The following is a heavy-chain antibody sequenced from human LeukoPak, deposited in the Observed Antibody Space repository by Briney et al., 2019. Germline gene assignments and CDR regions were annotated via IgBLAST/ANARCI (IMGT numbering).Heavy chain of an antibody. J-gene: IGHJ6*02. CDR3: AGGLLEAQGWLQWLGTVYSMDV. D-gene: IGHD5-24*01. V-gene: IGHV3-11*01. CDR1: GFNFSDYY. Sequence: PGGSLRLSCVASGFNFSDYYMNWIRQSPGKGLEWISYMSSRIGIIYYADSMKGRFTISRDNARNSLYLQMNSLRVDDTAVYYCAGGLLEAQGWLQWLGTVYSMDVWGQGTPVTVSS. CDR2: MSSRIGII.